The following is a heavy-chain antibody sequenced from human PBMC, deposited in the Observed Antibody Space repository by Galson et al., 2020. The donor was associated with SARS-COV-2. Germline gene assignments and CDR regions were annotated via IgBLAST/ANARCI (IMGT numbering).Heavy chain of an antibody. CDR3: VRGEVQTLDY. D-gene: IGHD1-1*01. J-gene: IGHJ4*03. Sequence: SVKVSCKASGGTFSSSDVNWVRQAPGQGLEWLGGFIHVFHTATYAQKFQGRVTITADEPTTTAYMELTSLRSDDTAVYFCVRGEVQTLDYWGQGTTVTVSS. CDR1: GGTFSSSD. V-gene: IGHV1-69*13. CDR2: FIHVFHTA.